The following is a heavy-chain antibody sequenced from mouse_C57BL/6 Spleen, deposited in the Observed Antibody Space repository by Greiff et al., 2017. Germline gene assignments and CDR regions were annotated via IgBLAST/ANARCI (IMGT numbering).Heavy chain of an antibody. CDR3: ARENWDRGFAY. Sequence: EVHLVESGGGLVKPGGSLKLSCAASGFTFSSYAMSWVRQTPEKRLEWVATISDGGSYTYYPDNVKGRFTISRDNAKNNLYLQMSHLKSEDTAMYYCARENWDRGFAYWGQGTLVTVSA. J-gene: IGHJ3*01. CDR2: ISDGGSYT. V-gene: IGHV5-4*01. CDR1: GFTFSSYA. D-gene: IGHD4-1*01.